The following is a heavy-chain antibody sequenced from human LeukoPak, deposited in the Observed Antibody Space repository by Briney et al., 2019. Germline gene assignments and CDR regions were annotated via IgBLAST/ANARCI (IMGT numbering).Heavy chain of an antibody. Sequence: GGSLRLSCAASGFTFTSYAMSWVRPAAGKGLERVSAISGSAGSTYYADSVKGRFTISRDNSTNTLYLQMNSLRAEDSAVYYCAKDQQAIFGYWGQGTLVTVSS. CDR1: GFTFTSYA. J-gene: IGHJ4*02. CDR2: ISGSAGST. CDR3: AKDQQAIFGY. D-gene: IGHD2-2*01. V-gene: IGHV3-23*01.